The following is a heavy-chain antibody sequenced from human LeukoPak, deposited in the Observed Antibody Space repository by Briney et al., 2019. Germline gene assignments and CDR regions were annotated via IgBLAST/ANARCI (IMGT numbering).Heavy chain of an antibody. CDR1: GFTFSTYW. CDR2: INSDGAST. J-gene: IGHJ4*02. D-gene: IGHD4-23*01. V-gene: IGHV3-74*01. Sequence: GGSLRLSCAASGFTFSTYWMHWVRQAPGKGLVWVSRINSDGASTNYAGSVEGRFTISRDNAKNTLYLQMNSLRAEDTAVYYCARVSYGGNSFSDYWGQGTLVTVSS. CDR3: ARVSYGGNSFSDY.